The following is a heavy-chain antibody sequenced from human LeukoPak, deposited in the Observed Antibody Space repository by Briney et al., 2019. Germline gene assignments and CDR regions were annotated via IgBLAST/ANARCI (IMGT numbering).Heavy chain of an antibody. Sequence: PSETPSLTCTVSGGSISSSSYYWDWIRQPPGKGLEWFGSIYYRGTTYYNPSLKSRVTISVDTSKNHFSLQLNSVTATDTAVYYCARRIDGYNYDYWGQGTLVSVSS. V-gene: IGHV4-39*02. CDR2: IYYRGTT. J-gene: IGHJ4*02. CDR3: ARRIDGYNYDY. D-gene: IGHD5-24*01. CDR1: GGSISSSSYY.